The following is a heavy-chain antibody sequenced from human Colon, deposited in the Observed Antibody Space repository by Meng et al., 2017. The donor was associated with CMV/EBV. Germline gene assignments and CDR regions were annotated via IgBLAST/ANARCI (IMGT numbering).Heavy chain of an antibody. Sequence: GGSLKISCAASGFTFSSYRMNWVRQAPGKGLEWISSISSGATTIYYADSVKGRFTISRDNAKNSLYLQMNSLRAGDTAVYYCARGSSSSFDYWGQGALVTVSS. CDR2: ISSGATTI. CDR3: ARGSSSSFDY. D-gene: IGHD6-6*01. V-gene: IGHV3-48*04. J-gene: IGHJ4*02. CDR1: GFTFSSYR.